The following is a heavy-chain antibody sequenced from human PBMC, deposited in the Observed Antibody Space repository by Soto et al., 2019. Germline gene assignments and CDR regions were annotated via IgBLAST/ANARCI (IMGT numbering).Heavy chain of an antibody. J-gene: IGHJ6*02. CDR3: ARDPIRELDHIAAVKSDYYGMDV. CDR2: IIPIFGTA. Sequence: SVKVSCKASGGTFSSYAISWVRQAPGQGLEWMGGIIPIFGTANYAQKFQGRVTITADESTSTAYMELSSLRSEDTAVYYCARDPIRELDHIAAVKSDYYGMDVWGQGTTVTVSS. D-gene: IGHD6-6*01. CDR1: GGTFSSYA. V-gene: IGHV1-69*13.